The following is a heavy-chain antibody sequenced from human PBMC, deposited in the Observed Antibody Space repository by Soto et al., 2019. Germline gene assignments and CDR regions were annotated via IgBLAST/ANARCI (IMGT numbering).Heavy chain of an antibody. Sequence: GGSLRLSCAASGFTFSSYSMNWVRQAPGKGLEWVSSISSSSSYIYYADSVKGRFTISRDNAKNSLYLQMNSLRAEDTAVYYCARDLRIAVAGGIDYWGQGTLVTVS. J-gene: IGHJ4*02. CDR2: ISSSSSYI. CDR1: GFTFSSYS. D-gene: IGHD6-19*01. V-gene: IGHV3-21*01. CDR3: ARDLRIAVAGGIDY.